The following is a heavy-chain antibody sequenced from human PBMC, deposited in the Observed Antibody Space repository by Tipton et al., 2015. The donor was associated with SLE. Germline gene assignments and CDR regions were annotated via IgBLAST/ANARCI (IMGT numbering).Heavy chain of an antibody. D-gene: IGHD2-15*01. CDR2: IYYSGST. V-gene: IGHV4-59*07. CDR3: ARSLGYCSGGSCYEYFQH. Sequence: TLSLTCAVYGGSFSGYYWSWIRQPPGKGLEWIGYIYYSGSTDYNPSLKSRVTISVDTSKNQFSLKLSSVTAADTAVYYCARSLGYCSGGSCYEYFQHWGQGTLVTVSS. CDR1: GGSFSGYY. J-gene: IGHJ1*01.